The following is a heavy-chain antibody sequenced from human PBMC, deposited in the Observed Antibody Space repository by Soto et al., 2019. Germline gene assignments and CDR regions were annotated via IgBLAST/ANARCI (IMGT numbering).Heavy chain of an antibody. CDR2: IKPDGSQT. D-gene: IGHD5-12*01. CDR1: GFTFSSYW. V-gene: IGHV3-7*01. J-gene: IGHJ4*02. Sequence: GSLILACSASGFTFSSYWMTWVRQAPGKGLEWVANIKPDGSQTNYVDSVKGRFTISRDNAKNSLYLQVYSLRAEDSAVYYCARDPVRGDGYALDYWGQGALVTVYS. CDR3: ARDPVRGDGYALDY.